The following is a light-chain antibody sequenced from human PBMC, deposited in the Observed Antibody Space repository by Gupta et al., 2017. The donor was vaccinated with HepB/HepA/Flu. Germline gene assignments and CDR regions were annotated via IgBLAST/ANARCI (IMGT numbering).Light chain of an antibody. CDR3: CSYAGSYTWV. Sequence: QSALTQPRSVSGSPGQSVTISCTGTSSDVGGYNYVSWYQQHPGNAPILMIYDVSKRPSGVPDRFSGSKSGTTASLTISGLQAEDEAYYYCCSYAGSYTWVFGGGTKLTVL. J-gene: IGLJ3*02. CDR2: DVS. V-gene: IGLV2-11*01. CDR1: SSDVGGYNY.